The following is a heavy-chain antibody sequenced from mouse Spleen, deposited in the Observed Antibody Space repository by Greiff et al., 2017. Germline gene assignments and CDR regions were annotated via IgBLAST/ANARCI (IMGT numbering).Heavy chain of an antibody. J-gene: IGHJ3*01. CDR2: ISGGGSYT. CDR1: GFTFSSYG. D-gene: IGHD2-1*01. CDR3: ARYGNYTWFAY. V-gene: IGHV5-9-2*01. Sequence: EVQRVESGGGLVKPGGSLKLSCAASGFTFSSYGMSWVRQTPEKRLEWVATISGGGSYTYYPDSVKGRFTISRDNAKNNLYLQMSSLRSEDTALYYCARYGNYTWFAYWGQGTLVTVSA.